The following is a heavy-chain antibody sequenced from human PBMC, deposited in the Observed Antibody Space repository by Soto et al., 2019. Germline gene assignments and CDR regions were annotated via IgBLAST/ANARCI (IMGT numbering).Heavy chain of an antibody. CDR2: IKQDGSEK. V-gene: IGHV3-7*01. Sequence: PGGSLRLSCAASGFTFSSYWMSWVRQAPGKGLEWVANIKQDGSEKYYVGSVKGRFTISRDNAKNSLYLQMNSLRAEDTAVYYCARDSGSGDQYYDFWSGYYTWWGYNWFDPWGQGTLVTVSS. J-gene: IGHJ5*02. CDR3: ARDSGSGDQYYDFWSGYYTWWGYNWFDP. D-gene: IGHD3-3*01. CDR1: GFTFSSYW.